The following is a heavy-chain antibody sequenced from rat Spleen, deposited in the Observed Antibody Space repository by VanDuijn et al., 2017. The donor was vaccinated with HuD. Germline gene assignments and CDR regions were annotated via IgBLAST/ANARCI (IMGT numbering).Heavy chain of an antibody. Sequence: EVQLVESGGGLVQPGSPLKLSCAASGFTFSNYYMAWVRQAPTKGLEWVATISYDGSSTYYRDSVKGRFTISRDNAKSTLDLQMNSLRSENTATYYCKRGGIGTTTYWYFDFWGPGTMVTVSS. V-gene: IGHV5-29*01. J-gene: IGHJ1*01. D-gene: IGHD1-5*01. CDR1: GFTFSNYY. CDR2: ISYDGSST. CDR3: KRGGIGTTTYWYFDF.